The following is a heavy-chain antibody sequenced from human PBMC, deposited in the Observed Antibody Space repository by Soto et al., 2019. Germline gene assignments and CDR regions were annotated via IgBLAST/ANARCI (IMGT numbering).Heavy chain of an antibody. D-gene: IGHD6-19*01. J-gene: IGHJ4*02. V-gene: IGHV4-39*01. Sequence: QLQLQESGPGLVKPSETLSLTCTVSGGSFNSANYYWGWIRQPPGKGLEWIGNVYYRGTTYYNPSLKGRVTISVDTSKNQFSLKLSSVTAADSAVFFCVRHQRYSSGWYIDYWGQGTPVTASS. CDR3: VRHQRYSSGWYIDY. CDR1: GGSFNSANYY. CDR2: VYYRGTT.